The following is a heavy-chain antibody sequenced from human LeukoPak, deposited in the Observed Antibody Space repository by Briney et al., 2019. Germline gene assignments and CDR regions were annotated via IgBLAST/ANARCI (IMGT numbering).Heavy chain of an antibody. J-gene: IGHJ3*02. Sequence: SQTLSLTCAISGDSVSSNSAAWNWIRQSPSRGLEWLGRTYYRSKWYNDYAVSVKSRITINPDTSKNQFSLQLNSVTPEDTAVYYCARDALPGTPAYSSGKMAIDAFDIWGQGTMVTVSS. V-gene: IGHV6-1*01. CDR1: GDSVSSNSAA. CDR2: TYYRSKWYN. D-gene: IGHD6-19*01. CDR3: ARDALPGTPAYSSGKMAIDAFDI.